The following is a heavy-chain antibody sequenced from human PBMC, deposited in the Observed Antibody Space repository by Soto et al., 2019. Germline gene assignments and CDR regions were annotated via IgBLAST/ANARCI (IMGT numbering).Heavy chain of an antibody. CDR1: GYTIPSYY. D-gene: IGHD2-15*01. V-gene: IGHV1-46*01. CDR3: ARGYCSSGNCYRLYYYEMDV. CDR2: INPSSSAT. J-gene: IGHJ6*02. Sequence: ASVNVSCKASGYTIPSYYMHWVRQAPGQGLEWMGIINPSSSATRYSQKFQGRVTMTRDVSTSTVYMEMSGLRSEDTAVYYCARGYCSSGNCYRLYYYEMDVWGQGTSVTVS.